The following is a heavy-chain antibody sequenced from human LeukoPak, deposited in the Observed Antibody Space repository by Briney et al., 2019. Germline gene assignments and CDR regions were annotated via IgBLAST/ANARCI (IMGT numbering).Heavy chain of an antibody. V-gene: IGHV3-9*01. CDR1: GFTFDDFP. CDR2: INWNSGML. Sequence: GRSMRLSCGASGFTFDDFPMHWVRQAPGKGLEGVTGINWNSGMLAYADSVEGRFTISRDNAENSLYLQMNSLRVEDTAVYYCARAPTVLVGYCSSSSCQVDYWGQGTLVTVSS. CDR3: ARAPTVLVGYCSSSSCQVDY. J-gene: IGHJ4*02. D-gene: IGHD2-2*01.